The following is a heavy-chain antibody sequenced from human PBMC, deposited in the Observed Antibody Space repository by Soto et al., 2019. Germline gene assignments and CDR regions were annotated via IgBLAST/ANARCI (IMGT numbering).Heavy chain of an antibody. CDR2: IDYSGST. J-gene: IGHJ4*02. V-gene: IGHV4-61*01. Sequence: QVQLQESGPGLAKPSESLSLTCTVSGGSVSSGSYYWSWIRQPPGKTLEWIGFIDYSGSTNYNTSLKSRVTISIDTSKNQFSLRLNSVTAADTAVYYCARDRSFGSGSYSDYWGQGTLVTVSS. D-gene: IGHD3-10*01. CDR3: ARDRSFGSGSYSDY. CDR1: GGSVSSGSYY.